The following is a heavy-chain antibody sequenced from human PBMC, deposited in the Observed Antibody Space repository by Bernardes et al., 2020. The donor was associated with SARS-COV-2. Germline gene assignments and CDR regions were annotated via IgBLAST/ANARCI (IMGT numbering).Heavy chain of an antibody. J-gene: IGHJ3*02. CDR1: GGSISSYY. D-gene: IGHD3-3*01. CDR3: ARGPSDYDFWSGFPPGAFDI. CDR2: IYYSGST. Sequence: SETLSLTCTVSGGSISSYYWSWIRQPPGKGLEWIGYIYYSGSTNYNPSLKSRVTISVDTSKNQFSLKLSSVTAADTAVYYCARGPSDYDFWSGFPPGAFDIWGQGTMVTVSS. V-gene: IGHV4-59*01.